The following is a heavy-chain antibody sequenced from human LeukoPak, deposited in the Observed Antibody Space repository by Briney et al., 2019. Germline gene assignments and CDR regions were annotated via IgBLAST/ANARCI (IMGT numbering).Heavy chain of an antibody. Sequence: SETLSLTCTVSGGSISRYYWSWIRQPPGKGLEWIGYIYYSGSTNYNPSLKSRVTISVDTSKNQFSLKLSSVTAADTAVYYCAIAPWGPGYNWFDPWGQGTLVTVSS. J-gene: IGHJ5*02. CDR2: IYYSGST. V-gene: IGHV4-59*01. CDR3: AIAPWGPGYNWFDP. D-gene: IGHD1-26*01. CDR1: GGSISRYY.